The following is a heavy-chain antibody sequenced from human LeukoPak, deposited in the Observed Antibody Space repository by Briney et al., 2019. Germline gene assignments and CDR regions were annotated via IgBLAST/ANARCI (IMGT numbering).Heavy chain of an antibody. D-gene: IGHD2-2*01. Sequence: SETLSLTCTVSGGSISSYYWNWIRQPPGKGLEWIGEINHSGSTNYNPSLKSRFTMSVDTSKKQFSLKLSSVTAADTAVYYCASQHCTSNTCYAYFDYWGQGTLVTVSS. CDR1: GGSISSYY. CDR2: INHSGST. J-gene: IGHJ4*02. CDR3: ASQHCTSNTCYAYFDY. V-gene: IGHV4-34*01.